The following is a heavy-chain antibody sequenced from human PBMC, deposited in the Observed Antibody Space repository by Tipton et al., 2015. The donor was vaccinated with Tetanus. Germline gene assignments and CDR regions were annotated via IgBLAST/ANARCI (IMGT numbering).Heavy chain of an antibody. V-gene: IGHV4-39*07. Sequence: LRLSCTVSGGTISSSSYYWGWIRQPPGKRLEWIGEINHSGSTNYNPSLKSRVTISVDTSKNQFSLKLSSVTAADTAVYYCARGQAAGFTVGYYYYYYGMDVWGQGTTVTVSS. J-gene: IGHJ6*02. D-gene: IGHD6-13*01. CDR2: INHSGST. CDR3: ARGQAAGFTVGYYYYYYGMDV. CDR1: GGTISSSSYY.